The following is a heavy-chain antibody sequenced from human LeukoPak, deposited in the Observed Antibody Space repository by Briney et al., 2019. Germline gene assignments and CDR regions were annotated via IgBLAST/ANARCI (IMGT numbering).Heavy chain of an antibody. Sequence: GGSPRLSCAASGFTFSSYWMHWVRQAPGKGLVWVSRINSDGSSTSHADSVKGRFTTSRDNAKNTLYLQMNSLRAEDTAVYFCARGDSSGYYEEYWGQGTLVTVSS. CDR1: GFTFSSYW. CDR2: INSDGSST. CDR3: ARGDSSGYYEEY. V-gene: IGHV3-74*01. D-gene: IGHD3-22*01. J-gene: IGHJ4*02.